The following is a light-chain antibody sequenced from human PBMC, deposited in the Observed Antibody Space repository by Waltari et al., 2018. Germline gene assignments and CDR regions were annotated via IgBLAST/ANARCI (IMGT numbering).Light chain of an antibody. CDR1: SLRSYY. V-gene: IGLV3-19*01. Sequence: SSELPQDPAVSVALGQTVRITCQGDSLRSYYASWYQQKPGQAPVLVIYGKNNRPSGSPVRFSGSSSGNTASLTITGAQAEDEADYYCNSRDSSGNRVFGGGTKLTVL. CDR2: GKN. J-gene: IGLJ3*02. CDR3: NSRDSSGNRV.